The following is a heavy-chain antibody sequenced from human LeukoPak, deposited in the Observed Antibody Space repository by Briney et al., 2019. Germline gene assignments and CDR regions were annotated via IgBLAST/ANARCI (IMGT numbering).Heavy chain of an antibody. CDR2: INDNGGRT. V-gene: IGHV3-64D*09. D-gene: IGHD1-26*01. CDR1: GFTFSRYA. Sequence: GGSLRLSCAASGFTFSRYAMHWVRQAPGKGLEYVSGINDNGGRTHYGDSVKGRFSISRDNSKNTLHLQMSTLRAEDTAMYYCVKDVGGSYAFDYWGQGILVTVAS. J-gene: IGHJ4*02. CDR3: VKDVGGSYAFDY.